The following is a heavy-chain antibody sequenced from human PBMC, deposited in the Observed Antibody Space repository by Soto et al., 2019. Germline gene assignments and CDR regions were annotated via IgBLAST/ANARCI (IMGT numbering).Heavy chain of an antibody. CDR2: IYHTGKT. Sequence: SETLSLTCSVSGAYITSGGIYWSWIRQQPGKGLEWIGFIYHTGKTYYNPSLESRLNISVDTSKNQFSLNVDSVTAADTAVYYCARANFDSSGYYMPAISYYYGMDVWGQGTTVTVSS. CDR1: GAYITSGGIY. D-gene: IGHD3-22*01. CDR3: ARANFDSSGYYMPAISYYYGMDV. J-gene: IGHJ6*02. V-gene: IGHV4-31*03.